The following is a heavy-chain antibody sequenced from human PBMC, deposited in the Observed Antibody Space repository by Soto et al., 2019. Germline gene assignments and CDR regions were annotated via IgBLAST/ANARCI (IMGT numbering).Heavy chain of an antibody. CDR2: ISYDGSNK. CDR1: GFTFSSYG. Sequence: GGSLRLSCAASGFTFSSYGMHWVRQAPGKGLEWLAVISYDGSNKYYADSVKGRFTISRDNSKNTLYLQMNSLRAEDTAVYYCAKDHSWFGDNNFDYWGQGTLVTVSS. J-gene: IGHJ4*02. V-gene: IGHV3-30*18. CDR3: AKDHSWFGDNNFDY. D-gene: IGHD3-10*01.